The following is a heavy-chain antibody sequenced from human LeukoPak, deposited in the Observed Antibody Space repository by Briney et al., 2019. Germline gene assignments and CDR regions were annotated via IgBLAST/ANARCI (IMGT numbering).Heavy chain of an antibody. Sequence: PGGSLRLSCAASGFTFSSYWMSWVRQAPRKGLEWVANIKQDGSEEYYVDSMKGRFTISRDNAKNSLYLQMSSLRAEDTAVYYCERARLTSYYYYGMDVWGQGTTVTVSS. D-gene: IGHD4/OR15-4a*01. CDR2: IKQDGSEE. V-gene: IGHV3-7*05. CDR1: GFTFSSYW. J-gene: IGHJ6*02. CDR3: ERARLTSYYYYGMDV.